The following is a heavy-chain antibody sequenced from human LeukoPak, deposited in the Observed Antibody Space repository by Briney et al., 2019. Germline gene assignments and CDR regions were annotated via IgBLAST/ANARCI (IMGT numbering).Heavy chain of an antibody. Sequence: SVKVSCKASGGTFSSYAISWVRQAPGQGLERMGGIIPIFGTANYAQKFQGRVTITADESTSTAYMELSSLRSEDTAVYYCARARDFWSGYSDYYYYMDVWGKGTTVTVSS. CDR1: GGTFSSYA. D-gene: IGHD3-3*01. V-gene: IGHV1-69*13. J-gene: IGHJ6*03. CDR3: ARARDFWSGYSDYYYYMDV. CDR2: IIPIFGTA.